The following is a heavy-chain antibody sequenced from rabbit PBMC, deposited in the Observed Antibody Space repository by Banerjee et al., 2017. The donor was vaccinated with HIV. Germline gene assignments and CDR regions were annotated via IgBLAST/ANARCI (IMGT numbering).Heavy chain of an antibody. J-gene: IGHJ4*01. D-gene: IGHD4-2*01. CDR2: IDAGTGTT. V-gene: IGHV1S40*01. CDR3: ASYAAYVGAFNL. Sequence: QSLEESGGGLVQPEGSLTLTCTASGFSFSSSYYMCWVRQAPGKGLEWIGCIDAGTGTTYYASWAKGRFTISKTSSTTVTLQMTSLTAADTATYFCASYAAYVGAFNLWGQGTLVTV. CDR1: GFSFSSSYY.